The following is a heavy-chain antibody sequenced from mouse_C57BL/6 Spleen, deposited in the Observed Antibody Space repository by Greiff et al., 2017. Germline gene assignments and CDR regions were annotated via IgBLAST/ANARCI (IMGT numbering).Heavy chain of an antibody. CDR1: GYTFTSYW. D-gene: IGHD1-1*01. CDR3: ARFTYYYSSEAWFAY. J-gene: IGHJ3*01. Sequence: QVQLQQPGAELVKPGASVKLSCKASGYTFTSYWMHWVKQRPGRGLEWIGRIDPNSGGTKYNEKFKSKATLTVDKPSSTAYMQLSSLTSEESAVYYCARFTYYYSSEAWFAYGSQGTVITITA. V-gene: IGHV1-72*01. CDR2: IDPNSGGT.